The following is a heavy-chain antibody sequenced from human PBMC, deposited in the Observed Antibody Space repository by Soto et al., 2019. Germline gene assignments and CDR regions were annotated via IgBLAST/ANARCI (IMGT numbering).Heavy chain of an antibody. CDR2: ISAYNGNT. V-gene: IGHV1-18*01. CDR3: ARGGGYCSSTSCFYRFDY. Sequence: ASVKVSCKASGYTFTSYGISWVRQAPGQGLEWMGWISAYNGNTNYAQKLQGRVTMTTDTSTSTAYMELRSLRSDDTAVYYCARGGGYCSSTSCFYRFDYWGQGTLVTVSS. J-gene: IGHJ4*02. CDR1: GYTFTSYG. D-gene: IGHD2-2*01.